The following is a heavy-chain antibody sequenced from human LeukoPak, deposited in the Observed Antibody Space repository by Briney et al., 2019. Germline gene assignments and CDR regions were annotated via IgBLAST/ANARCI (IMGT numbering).Heavy chain of an antibody. Sequence: VGSLRLSCAASGFTFSNYWMHWVRQAPGKGLVWVSRINSDGSSTDYADSVKGRFTISRDNAKNTLYLQMNSLRAEDTAVYYCARVPYCSSTSCFSWFDPWGQGTLVTVSS. J-gene: IGHJ5*02. CDR3: ARVPYCSSTSCFSWFDP. V-gene: IGHV3-74*01. CDR2: INSDGSST. CDR1: GFTFSNYW. D-gene: IGHD2-2*01.